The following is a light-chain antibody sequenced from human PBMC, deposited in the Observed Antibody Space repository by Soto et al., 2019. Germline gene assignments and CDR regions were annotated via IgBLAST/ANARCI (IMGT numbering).Light chain of an antibody. CDR3: QSYDSSLRGVV. CDR1: SSNIGAGYD. J-gene: IGLJ2*01. V-gene: IGLV1-40*01. Sequence: QAVVTQSPSVSGAPGQRVTISCTESSSNIGAGYDVHWYQQLPGTAPKLLIYGNSNRPSGVPDRFSGSKSGTSASLAITGLQAEDEADYYCQSYDSSLRGVVFGGGTKLTVL. CDR2: GNS.